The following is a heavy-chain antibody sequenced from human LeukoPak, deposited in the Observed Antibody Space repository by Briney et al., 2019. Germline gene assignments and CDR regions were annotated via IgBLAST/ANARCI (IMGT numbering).Heavy chain of an antibody. CDR2: IYHSGST. D-gene: IGHD6-13*01. CDR1: GYSISSGYY. J-gene: IGHJ4*02. V-gene: IGHV4-38-2*02. CDR3: ARDPIAAAGFDY. Sequence: SETLSLTCTVSGYSISSGYYWGWIRQPPGKGLEWIGSIYHSGSTYYNPSLKSRVTISVDTSKNQFSLKLSSVTAADTAVYYCARDPIAAAGFDYWGQGTLVTVSS.